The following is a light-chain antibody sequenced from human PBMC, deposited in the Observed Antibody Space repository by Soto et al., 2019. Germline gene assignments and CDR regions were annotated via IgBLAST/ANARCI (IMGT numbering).Light chain of an antibody. J-gene: IGLJ3*02. CDR3: NSYISNITWV. CDR1: SSDVGYYNY. Sequence: QSALTQPASVSGSPGQSITISCTGTSSDVGYYNYVSWYQQHPGKAPKLIIYEVSNRPSGVSNRFSGSKSGNTASLTISGLQAEDEADYYCNSYISNITWVFGGGTKLTVL. V-gene: IGLV2-14*01. CDR2: EVS.